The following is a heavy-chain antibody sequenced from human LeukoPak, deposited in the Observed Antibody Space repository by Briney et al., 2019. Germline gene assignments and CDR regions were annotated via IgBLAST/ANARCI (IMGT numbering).Heavy chain of an antibody. Sequence: GGSLRLSCAASGFTFSSYWMHWVRQAPGEGLVWVSRINSDGSSTTYADSVKGRFTISRDNSKNTLYLQMNSLRAEDTAVYYCAKAAVKWLWGDNWFDPWAREPWSPSPQ. CDR2: INSDGSST. CDR1: GFTFSSYW. CDR3: AKAAVKWLWGDNWFDP. V-gene: IGHV3-74*01. D-gene: IGHD3-22*01. J-gene: IGHJ5*02.